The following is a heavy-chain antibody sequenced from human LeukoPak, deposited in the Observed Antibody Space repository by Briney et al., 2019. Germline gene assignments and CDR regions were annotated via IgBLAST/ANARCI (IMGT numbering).Heavy chain of an antibody. Sequence: GESLKISCNDSGYSFTTYWIAWVRQMPGKGLEWMGIIYPGDSDTRYSPSFQGQVTISVDKSISTAYLQWNSLKASDTAMYYCERLGSSIAARSYYFDYWGQGTLVTVSS. CDR1: GYSFTTYW. CDR2: IYPGDSDT. V-gene: IGHV5-51*01. D-gene: IGHD6-6*01. J-gene: IGHJ4*02. CDR3: ERLGSSIAARSYYFDY.